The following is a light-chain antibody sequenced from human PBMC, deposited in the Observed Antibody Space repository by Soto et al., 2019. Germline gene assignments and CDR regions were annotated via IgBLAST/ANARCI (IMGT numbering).Light chain of an antibody. CDR1: ALSKKY. CDR2: EDS. Sequence: SSELTQPPSVSLSSGQTARITCSGDALSKKYAYWYQRKSGQAPVLVIDEDSNRPSGIPESLSGSSSVTMATLTNSGAQVEDEADYYCYSTDSSDNHVLFGGGTKLTVL. CDR3: YSTDSSDNHVL. J-gene: IGLJ2*01. V-gene: IGLV3-10*01.